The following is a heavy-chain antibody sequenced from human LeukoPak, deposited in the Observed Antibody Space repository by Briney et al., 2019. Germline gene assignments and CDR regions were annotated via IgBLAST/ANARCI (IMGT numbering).Heavy chain of an antibody. V-gene: IGHV1-2*02. CDR3: ARDKDHYFDY. CDR1: GYTFTGYY. CDR2: INPNSGGT. Sequence: ASVTVSCKASGYTFTGYYMHWVRQAPGQGLEWMGWINPNSGGTNYAQKLQGRVTMTRDTSISTAYMELSRRRSDDTAVYYCARDKDHYFDYWGQGTLVTVSS. J-gene: IGHJ4*02.